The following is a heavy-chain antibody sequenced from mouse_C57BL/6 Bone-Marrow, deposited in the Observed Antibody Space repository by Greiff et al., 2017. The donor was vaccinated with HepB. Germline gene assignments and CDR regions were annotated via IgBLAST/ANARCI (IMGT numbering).Heavy chain of an antibody. CDR2: ISDGGSYT. V-gene: IGHV5-4*03. Sequence: DVMLVESGGGLVKPGGSLKLSCAASGFTFSSYAMSWVRQTPKKRLEWVATISDGGSYTYYPDNVKGRFTISRDNAKNNLYLQMSHLKSEDTAMYYCASILRGAMDYWGQGTSVTVSS. CDR1: GFTFSSYA. CDR3: ASILRGAMDY. D-gene: IGHD2-4*01. J-gene: IGHJ4*01.